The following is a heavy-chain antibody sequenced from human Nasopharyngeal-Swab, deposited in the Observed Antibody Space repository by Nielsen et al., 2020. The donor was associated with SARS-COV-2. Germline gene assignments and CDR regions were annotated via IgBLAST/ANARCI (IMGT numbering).Heavy chain of an antibody. V-gene: IGHV3-7*03. Sequence: GESLKISCAASGFTFSSYWMSWVRQAPGKGLEWVANIKQDGSEKYYVDSVKGRFTISRDNAKNSLYLRMNSLRAEDTAVYYCARMSRLRFLEWSEYYYYYMDVWGKGTTVTVSS. CDR3: ARMSRLRFLEWSEYYYYYMDV. D-gene: IGHD3-3*01. CDR2: IKQDGSEK. J-gene: IGHJ6*03. CDR1: GFTFSSYW.